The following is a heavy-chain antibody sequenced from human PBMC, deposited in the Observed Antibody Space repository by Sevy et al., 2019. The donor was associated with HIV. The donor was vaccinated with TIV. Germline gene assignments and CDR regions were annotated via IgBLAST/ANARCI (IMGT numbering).Heavy chain of an antibody. V-gene: IGHV3-48*03. D-gene: IGHD3-22*01. CDR1: GFTFSSYE. CDR2: ISNSGTTI. Sequence: GGSLRLSCAASGFTFSSYEMNWVRQAPGKGLEWVSYISNSGTTISYSDSVKGRFTISRDNARNSLYLQMESLRAEDTAVYYCARAQQVTMLVVIGGLYFDFWGQGTLVTVSS. J-gene: IGHJ4*02. CDR3: ARAQQVTMLVVIGGLYFDF.